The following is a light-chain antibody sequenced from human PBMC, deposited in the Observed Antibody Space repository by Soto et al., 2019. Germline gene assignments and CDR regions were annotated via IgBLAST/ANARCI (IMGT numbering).Light chain of an antibody. Sequence: EIVMTQSPGTLSVSPGERATLSCRASQSVSSNLAWYQQKPGQAPRLLIYETSTRATGIPARFSGSGSGTEFTLTISSLQSEDFAVYYCQQNNNWPRSTFGPGTKVDIK. J-gene: IGKJ3*01. V-gene: IGKV3-15*01. CDR3: QQNNNWPRST. CDR2: ETS. CDR1: QSVSSN.